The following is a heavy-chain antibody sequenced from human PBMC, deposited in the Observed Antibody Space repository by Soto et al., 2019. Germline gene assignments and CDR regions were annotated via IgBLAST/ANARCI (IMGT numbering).Heavy chain of an antibody. Sequence: SSVKVSCKASGGTFSSYAINWVRQAPGQGLEWRGGIIPIFGTANYAQKFQGRVTITADASTSTACMELSSLRSEDTAVYCCARERSLVGITMVRGRSQSGYYYYYGMDVSAQGTAVTPSS. J-gene: IGHJ6*02. CDR2: IIPIFGTA. CDR1: GGTFSSYA. D-gene: IGHD3-10*01. V-gene: IGHV1-69*13. CDR3: ARERSLVGITMVRGRSQSGYYYYYGMDV.